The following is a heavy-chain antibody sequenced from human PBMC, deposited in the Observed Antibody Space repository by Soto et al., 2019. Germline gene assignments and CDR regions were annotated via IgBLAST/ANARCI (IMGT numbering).Heavy chain of an antibody. CDR3: ARHTQLPRAHYYYGMDV. Sequence: SETLSLTCTVSGGSISSYYWRWIRQPPGKGLEWIGYIYYSGSTNYNPSLKSRVTISVDTSKNQFSLKLSSVTAADTAVYYCARHTQLPRAHYYYGMDVWGQGTTVTVSS. CDR1: GGSISSYY. V-gene: IGHV4-59*08. J-gene: IGHJ6*02. CDR2: IYYSGST. D-gene: IGHD1-26*01.